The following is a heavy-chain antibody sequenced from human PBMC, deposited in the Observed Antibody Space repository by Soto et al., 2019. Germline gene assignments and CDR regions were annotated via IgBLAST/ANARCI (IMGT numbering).Heavy chain of an antibody. V-gene: IGHV1-69*12. CDR3: ATSGWSRGDY. J-gene: IGHJ4*02. CDR1: GGTFSSYA. D-gene: IGHD6-19*01. CDR2: IIPILGTA. Sequence: QVQLVQSGAEVKKPGYSVKVSCKDSGGTFSSYAISWERQAPGQGLEWMGGIIPILGTANYAQKFQGRVTITADESTSTAYMELSSLRSEDTAVYYCATSGWSRGDYWGQGTLVTVSS.